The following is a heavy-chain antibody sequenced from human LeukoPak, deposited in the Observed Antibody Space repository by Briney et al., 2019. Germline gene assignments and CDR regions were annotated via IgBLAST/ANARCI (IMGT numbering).Heavy chain of an antibody. CDR3: AGLPEY. D-gene: IGHD2-15*01. CDR1: GFTFRSTV. V-gene: IGHV3-23*01. Sequence: GGSLRLSCAASGFTFRSTVMTWVRQAPGKGLEWVSAISGSGGSTYYADSVKGRFTISRDNSKNTLYLQMHSLRAEDTAVYYCAGLPEYWGQGTLVTVSS. CDR2: ISGSGGST. J-gene: IGHJ4*02.